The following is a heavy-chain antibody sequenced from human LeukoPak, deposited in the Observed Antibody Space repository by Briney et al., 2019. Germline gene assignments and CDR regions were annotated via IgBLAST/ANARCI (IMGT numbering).Heavy chain of an antibody. D-gene: IGHD6-19*01. J-gene: IGHJ4*02. Sequence: PGGSLRLSCAASGFTFSSYAMHWVRQAPGKGLEWVAVISYDGSNKYYADSVKGRFTISRDNSKNTLYLQMNSLRAEDTAVYYCARTLKPGIAVAGTHYWGQGTLVTVSS. V-gene: IGHV3-30-3*01. CDR3: ARTLKPGIAVAGTHY. CDR1: GFTFSSYA. CDR2: ISYDGSNK.